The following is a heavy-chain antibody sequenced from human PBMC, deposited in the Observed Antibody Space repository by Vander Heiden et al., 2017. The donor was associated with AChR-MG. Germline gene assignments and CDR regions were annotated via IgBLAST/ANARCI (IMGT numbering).Heavy chain of an antibody. D-gene: IGHD2-2*01. Sequence: EVQLVETGGGLIQPGGSLRLSCAASGFTVSRNYMSWVRQAPGKGLEWVSVIYSGGITYYADSVKGRFTISRDNSKNTLYLQMNSLRAEDTAVYYCARNNEPYQYYYMDVWGKGTTVTVSS. CDR1: GFTVSRNY. CDR2: IYSGGIT. J-gene: IGHJ6*03. V-gene: IGHV3-53*02. CDR3: ARNNEPYQYYYMDV.